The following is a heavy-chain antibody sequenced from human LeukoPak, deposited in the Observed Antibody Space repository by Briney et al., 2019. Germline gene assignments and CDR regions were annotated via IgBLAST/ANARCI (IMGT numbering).Heavy chain of an antibody. J-gene: IGHJ4*02. CDR2: ISSSGSTI. Sequence: GGSLRLSCAASGFTFSSYGMSWVRQAPGKGLEWVSYISSSGSTIYYADSVKGRFTISRDNAKNSLYLQMISLRAEDTAVYYCATTPLRFLEWLFDYWGQGTLVTVSS. D-gene: IGHD3-3*01. CDR3: ATTPLRFLEWLFDY. V-gene: IGHV3-48*04. CDR1: GFTFSSYG.